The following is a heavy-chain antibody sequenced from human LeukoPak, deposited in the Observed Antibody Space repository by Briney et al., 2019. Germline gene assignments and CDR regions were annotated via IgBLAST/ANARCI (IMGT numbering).Heavy chain of an antibody. D-gene: IGHD6-19*01. CDR3: AREREGYSSGWYD. CDR1: GFTFSNAW. CDR2: ISYDGSNK. V-gene: IGHV3-30*03. J-gene: IGHJ4*02. Sequence: GGSLRLSCAASGFTFSNAWMNWVRQAPGKGLEWVAVISYDGSNKYYADSVKGRFTISRDNSKNTLYLQMNSPRAEDTAVYYCAREREGYSSGWYDWGQGTLVTVSS.